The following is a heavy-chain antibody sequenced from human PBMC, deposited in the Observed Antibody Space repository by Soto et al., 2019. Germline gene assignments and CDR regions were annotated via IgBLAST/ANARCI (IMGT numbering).Heavy chain of an antibody. V-gene: IGHV4-30-4*01. CDR2: IYKSATT. CDR3: ARGRYCLTGRCFPNWFDS. J-gene: IGHJ5*01. D-gene: IGHD2-15*01. Sequence: PXETLSLTCSVSGDSISTVDYFWAWIRQPRGQALEYIGYIYKSATTYYNPSFESRVAISLDTSKSQFSLNVTSVTAADTAVYFCARGRYCLTGRCFPNWFDSWGQGTLVTVSS. CDR1: GDSISTVDYF.